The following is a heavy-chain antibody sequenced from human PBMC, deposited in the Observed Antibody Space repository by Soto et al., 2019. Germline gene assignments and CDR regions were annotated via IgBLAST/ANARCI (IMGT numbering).Heavy chain of an antibody. CDR3: ARDRATIGNYYYGMDV. Sequence: GASVKVSCKASGYTFTSYGISWVRQAPGQGLEWMGWISAYNGNTNYAQKLQGRVTMHTDTSTSTAYMELRSLRSDDTAVYYCARDRATIGNYYYGMDVWGQGTTVTVSS. D-gene: IGHD5-12*01. J-gene: IGHJ6*01. CDR2: ISAYNGNT. CDR1: GYTFTSYG. V-gene: IGHV1-18*04.